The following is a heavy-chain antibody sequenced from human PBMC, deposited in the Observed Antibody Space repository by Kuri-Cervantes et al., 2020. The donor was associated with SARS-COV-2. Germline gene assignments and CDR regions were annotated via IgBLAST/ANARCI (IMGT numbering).Heavy chain of an antibody. J-gene: IGHJ6*02. CDR1: GFTSSSYG. D-gene: IGHD6-13*01. CDR3: AKGVAAVGTAGGTYYYHGMDV. V-gene: IGHV3-33*06. CDR2: IWYDGSNK. Sequence: GESLKISCAASGFTSSSYGMHWVRQAPGKGLEWVAAIWYDGSNKYYADSVKGRFTISRDNSKNTLYLQMNSLRAEDTAVYYCAKGVAAVGTAGGTYYYHGMDVWGQGTTVTVSS.